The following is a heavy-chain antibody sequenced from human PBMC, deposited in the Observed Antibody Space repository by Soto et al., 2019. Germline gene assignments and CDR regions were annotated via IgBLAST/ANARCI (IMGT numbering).Heavy chain of an antibody. Sequence: GGSLRLSCAASGFTFSAYGMHWVRQAPGKGLEWVAVVSYDGSNKYYGDSVKGRFTISRDNSKNTLYLQMNSLRAEDTAVYYCAKDISGYDSYFDYWGQGTLVTVSS. V-gene: IGHV3-30*18. CDR1: GFTFSAYG. CDR2: VSYDGSNK. J-gene: IGHJ4*02. D-gene: IGHD5-12*01. CDR3: AKDISGYDSYFDY.